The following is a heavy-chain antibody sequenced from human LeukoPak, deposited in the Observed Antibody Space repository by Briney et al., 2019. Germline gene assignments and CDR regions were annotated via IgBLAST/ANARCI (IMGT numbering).Heavy chain of an antibody. V-gene: IGHV1-3*01. Sequence: ASVKVSCKASGYTFTSYAMHWVRQAPGQRLEWMGWINAGNGNTKYSQKFQGRVTITRDTSASTAYMELSSLRSEDTAVYYCARVPQGLGYFDYWGQRTLVTVSS. CDR3: ARVPQGLGYFDY. D-gene: IGHD2-15*01. J-gene: IGHJ4*02. CDR2: INAGNGNT. CDR1: GYTFTSYA.